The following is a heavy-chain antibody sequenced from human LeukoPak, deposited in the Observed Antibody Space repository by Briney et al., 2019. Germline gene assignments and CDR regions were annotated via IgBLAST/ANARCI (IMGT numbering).Heavy chain of an antibody. Sequence: GAPVKVSCKPSGYSFTGYYMHWVRQAPGQGLEWMGWINPNSGGTNYAQKFQDRVTMTRDTSISTAYMELSRLRSDDTAVYYCARDLEVRGVLYYFDYWGQGTLVTVSS. CDR1: GYSFTGYY. D-gene: IGHD3-10*01. CDR2: INPNSGGT. V-gene: IGHV1-2*02. J-gene: IGHJ4*02. CDR3: ARDLEVRGVLYYFDY.